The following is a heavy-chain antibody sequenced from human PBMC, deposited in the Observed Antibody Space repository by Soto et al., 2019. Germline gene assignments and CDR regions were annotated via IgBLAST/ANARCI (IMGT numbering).Heavy chain of an antibody. CDR3: ARDQGSHPGD. V-gene: IGHV4-4*02. CDR1: GLSISSGDW. D-gene: IGHD6-13*01. Sequence: QVQLQESGPGLVRPSGTVSLTCAVSGLSISSGDWWSWVRQPPGKGLEWIGEIHHSGSTNYNPSLKSRVTMSVVPSKDLFSLTLTSGTAADTAFYYCARDQGSHPGDWGQGTLVSVSS. J-gene: IGHJ4*02. CDR2: IHHSGST.